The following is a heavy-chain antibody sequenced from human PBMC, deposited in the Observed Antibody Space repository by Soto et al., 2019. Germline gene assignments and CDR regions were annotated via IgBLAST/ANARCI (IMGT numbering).Heavy chain of an antibody. Sequence: GESLKISCKGSGYTFTSYWIAWVRQMPGEGLEWMGVIYPSDSDIRYSPSFQGKVTISPDRSITTAYLQWSSLKAADTAMYYSVRSGTSSGRFSDYWGQGTLVTVSS. CDR3: VRSGTSSGRFSDY. CDR1: GYTFTSYW. V-gene: IGHV5-51*01. D-gene: IGHD2-15*01. J-gene: IGHJ4*02. CDR2: IYPSDSDI.